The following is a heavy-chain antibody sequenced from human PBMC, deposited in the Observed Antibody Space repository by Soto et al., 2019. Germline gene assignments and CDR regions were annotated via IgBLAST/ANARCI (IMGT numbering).Heavy chain of an antibody. J-gene: IGHJ6*02. CDR1: GGSISRSSYY. CDR3: ASHNSSGWYYYYYGMDV. D-gene: IGHD6-19*01. CDR2: IYYSGST. V-gene: IGHV4-39*01. Sequence: QLQLQESGPGLVKPSETLSLTCTVSGGSISRSSYYWGWIRQPPGKGLEWIGSIYYSGSTYYNPSLKSRVTISVDTSKNQFSLKLSSVTAADTAVYYCASHNSSGWYYYYYGMDVWGQGTTVTVSS.